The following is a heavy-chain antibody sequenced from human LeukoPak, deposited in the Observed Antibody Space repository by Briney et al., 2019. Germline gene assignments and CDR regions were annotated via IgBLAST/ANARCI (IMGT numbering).Heavy chain of an antibody. CDR3: TKGSALTIFGVAWHAFDI. J-gene: IGHJ3*02. CDR1: GFTFSSFA. Sequence: GGSLRLSCAASGFTFSSFAVSWVRQAPGKGLEWVSVISGSGDTTYSEDSVKGRFTISRDNSKNTLYLQMNSLRVEDTAIYYCTKGSALTIFGVAWHAFDIWGQGTMVTVS. CDR2: ISGSGDTT. D-gene: IGHD3-3*01. V-gene: IGHV3-23*01.